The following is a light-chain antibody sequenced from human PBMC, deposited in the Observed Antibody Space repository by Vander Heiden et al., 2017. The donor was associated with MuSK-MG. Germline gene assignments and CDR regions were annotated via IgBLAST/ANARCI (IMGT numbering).Light chain of an antibody. CDR2: AAS. V-gene: IGKV1-39*01. CDR3: HLSAANPNS. CDR1: QSISSY. J-gene: IGKJ4*01. Sequence: DIQMTQSPSSLSASVGDRVTITCRASQSISSYLNWYQQKPVKAPKLLIYAASSLQSPVPSSLTRTASGTDFTLTMSRLHPEDLATYYCHLSAANPNSFG.